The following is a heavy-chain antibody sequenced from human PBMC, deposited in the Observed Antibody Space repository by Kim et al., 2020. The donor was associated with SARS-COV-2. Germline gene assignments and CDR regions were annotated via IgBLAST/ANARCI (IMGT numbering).Heavy chain of an antibody. V-gene: IGHV3-48*02. CDR3: AWDKKWYSSGYYFQLDY. D-gene: IGHD3-22*01. CDR1: GFTFSSYS. Sequence: GGSLRLSCAASGFTFSSYSMNWVRQAPGKGLEWVSYISSSSSTIYYADSVKGRFTISRDNAKNSLYLQMNSLRDEDTAVYYFAWDKKWYSSGYYFQLDYWGQGTLVTVSS. CDR2: ISSSSSTI. J-gene: IGHJ4*02.